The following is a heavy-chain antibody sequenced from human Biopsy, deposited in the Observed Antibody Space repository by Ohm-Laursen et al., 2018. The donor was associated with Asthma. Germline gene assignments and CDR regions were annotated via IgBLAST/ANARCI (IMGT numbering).Heavy chain of an antibody. J-gene: IGHJ4*02. CDR1: GFSFSNFA. CDR2: ISKDASTQ. CDR3: ARGDSSGWSHYYFDY. Sequence: SLRLSCAASGFSFSNFAIHWVRQAPGKGLEWVGVISKDASTQDYADSVKGRFTMARDFSKNTLHLQVHSLRVEDTAVYYCARGDSSGWSHYYFDYWGQGTLVTVSS. V-gene: IGHV3-30*07. D-gene: IGHD6-19*01.